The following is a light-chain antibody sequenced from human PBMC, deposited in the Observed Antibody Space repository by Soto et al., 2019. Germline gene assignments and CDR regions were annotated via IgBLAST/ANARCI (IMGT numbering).Light chain of an antibody. CDR2: GAS. V-gene: IGKV3-20*01. Sequence: EIVLTQSPGTLSLSPGERATLSCRASQSVSSTYLTWYQQKPGQAPRLLIHGASSRATGIPDRFSGSGSGTDFTLTINRLEPEDFAVYYCRQYGRSPEYPFGQGTKLEIK. CDR1: QSVSSTY. CDR3: RQYGRSPEYP. J-gene: IGKJ2*01.